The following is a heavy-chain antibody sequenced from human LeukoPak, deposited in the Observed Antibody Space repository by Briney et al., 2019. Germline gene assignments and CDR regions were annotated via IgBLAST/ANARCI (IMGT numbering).Heavy chain of an antibody. D-gene: IGHD2-21*02. Sequence: SQTLSLTCTVSGGSISSNDYYWSWIRQPPGKGPEWIGYIYYSGSTYYNPSLKSRVTISVDTSKNQFSPKLSSVTAADTAVYYCARVRRVTDAFDIWGQGTMVTVSS. CDR3: ARVRRVTDAFDI. CDR1: GGSISSNDYY. V-gene: IGHV4-30-4*08. J-gene: IGHJ3*02. CDR2: IYYSGST.